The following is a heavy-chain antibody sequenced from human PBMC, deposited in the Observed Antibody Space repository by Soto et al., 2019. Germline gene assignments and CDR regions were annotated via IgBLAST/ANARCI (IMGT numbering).Heavy chain of an antibody. CDR1: GWSFSGYY. D-gene: IGHD3-10*01. J-gene: IGHJ4*02. V-gene: IGHV4-34*01. CDR3: ARGRITMVRGVIIRRAYYFDY. CDR2: INHSGST. Sequence: XETLSLTCSVYGWSFSGYYWSWIRQPPGKGLEWIGEINHSGSTNYNPSLKSRVTISVDTSKNQFSLKLSSVTAADTAVYYCARGRITMVRGVIIRRAYYFDYWGQGALVTVS.